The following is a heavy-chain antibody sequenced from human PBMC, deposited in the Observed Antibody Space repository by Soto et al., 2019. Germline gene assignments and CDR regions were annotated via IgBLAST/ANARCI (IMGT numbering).Heavy chain of an antibody. V-gene: IGHV1-69*02. D-gene: IGHD3-10*01. Sequence: QVQLVQSGAEVKKPGSSVKVSCKASGGTFSSYTISWVRQAPGQGLEWMGRIIPILGIANYAQKFQGRVTITADKYTSTAYMELSSLRSEDTAVYYCARATGAPMGRGGEYYYGMDVWGQGTTVTVSS. CDR2: IIPILGIA. CDR3: ARATGAPMGRGGEYYYGMDV. J-gene: IGHJ6*02. CDR1: GGTFSSYT.